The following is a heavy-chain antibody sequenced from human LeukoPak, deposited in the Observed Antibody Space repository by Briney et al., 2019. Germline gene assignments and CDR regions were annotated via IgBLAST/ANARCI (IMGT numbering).Heavy chain of an antibody. CDR3: AKDPVGVVVGIFDY. D-gene: IGHD2-15*01. J-gene: IGHJ4*02. Sequence: GGSLRLSCAASGFTFSSYAMSWVRQAPGKGLEWVSAISGSGGSTYYADSVKGRFTISRDNSKNALYLQMNSLRAEDTAVYYCAKDPVGVVVGIFDYWGQGTLVTVSS. CDR1: GFTFSSYA. CDR2: ISGSGGST. V-gene: IGHV3-23*01.